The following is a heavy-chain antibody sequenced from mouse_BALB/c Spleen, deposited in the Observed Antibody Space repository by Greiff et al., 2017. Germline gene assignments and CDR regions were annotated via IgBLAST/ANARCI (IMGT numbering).Heavy chain of an antibody. CDR2: ISYSGST. D-gene: IGHD2-3*01. CDR3: ARGLLRGMDY. Sequence: EVKVEESGPSLVKPSQTLSLTCTVTGYSITSDYAWNWIRQFPGNKLEWMGYISYSGSTSYNPSLKSRISITRDTSKNQFFLQLNSVTTEDTATYYCARGLLRGMDYWGQGTSVTVSS. J-gene: IGHJ4*01. CDR1: GYSITSDYA. V-gene: IGHV3-2*02.